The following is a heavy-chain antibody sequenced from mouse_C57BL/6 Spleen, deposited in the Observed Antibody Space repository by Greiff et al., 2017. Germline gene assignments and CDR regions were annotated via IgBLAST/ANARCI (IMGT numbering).Heavy chain of an antibody. CDR3: ARNYGSSYDWCAD. CDR1: GYSFTGYF. Sequence: EVQLQQSGPELVKPGDSVKISCKASGYSFTGYFMNWVMQSHGKSLEWIGRINPYNGDTFYNQKFKGKATLPVDKSSSTAHMELRSLTSEDSAVYYCARNYGSSYDWCADWGQGTLVTVSA. V-gene: IGHV1-20*01. D-gene: IGHD1-1*01. J-gene: IGHJ3*01. CDR2: INPYNGDT.